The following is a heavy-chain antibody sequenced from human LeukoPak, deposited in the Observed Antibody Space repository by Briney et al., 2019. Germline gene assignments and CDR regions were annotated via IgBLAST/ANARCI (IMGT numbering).Heavy chain of an antibody. CDR2: IIPIFGIA. Sequence: SVKVSCKASGGTFSSYTISWVRQAPGQGLEWMGRIIPIFGIANYAQKFQGRVTITADKSTSTAYMELSSLRSEDTAVYYCARVSLGVDWFDPWGQGTLATVSS. V-gene: IGHV1-69*02. CDR3: ARVSLGVDWFDP. CDR1: GGTFSSYT. J-gene: IGHJ5*02.